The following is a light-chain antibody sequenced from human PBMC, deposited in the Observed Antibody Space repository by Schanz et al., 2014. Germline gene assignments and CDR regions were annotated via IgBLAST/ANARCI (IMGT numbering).Light chain of an antibody. J-gene: IGKJ1*01. CDR1: RSISSSY. CDR3: QQYGNSPPT. CDR2: SAS. Sequence: DIVLTQSPDTLSSSPGERATLSCRTSRSISSSYLAWYQQKPGQAPRLLIYSASRRATGIPERFSGSGSGTDFTFTISRLEPEDFAVYFCQQYGNSPPTFGQGTKVEIK. V-gene: IGKV3-20*01.